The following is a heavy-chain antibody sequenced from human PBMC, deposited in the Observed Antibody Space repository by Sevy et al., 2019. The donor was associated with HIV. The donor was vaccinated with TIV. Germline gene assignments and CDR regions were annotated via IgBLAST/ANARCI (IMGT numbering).Heavy chain of an antibody. CDR2: IYYTGTI. D-gene: IGHD3-16*01. Sequence: SETLSLTCTVSGGSITTYYWSWIRQPPGKGLQWIGYIYYTGTIKYNSSLKSRLTISVDTSKNQFSLNLSSATAADTSVYYCARHLRGDGFHYYFDNWGQGSLVTVSS. CDR3: ARHLRGDGFHYYFDN. J-gene: IGHJ4*02. V-gene: IGHV4-59*08. CDR1: GGSITTYY.